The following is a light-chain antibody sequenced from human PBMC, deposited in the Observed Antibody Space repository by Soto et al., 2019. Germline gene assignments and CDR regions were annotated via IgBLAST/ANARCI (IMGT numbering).Light chain of an antibody. J-gene: IGKJ5*01. CDR1: QSLMHSNGYNY. CDR2: LGS. Sequence: DIVMTQSPLSLPVTPGEPASISCRSSQSLMHSNGYNYLDWYLQKPGQSPRLLIHLGSNRASGGPDRFSGSGSGTEFTLKISRVEAEDVGVYYCVQALQTLTFGQGTRLEIK. CDR3: VQALQTLT. V-gene: IGKV2-28*01.